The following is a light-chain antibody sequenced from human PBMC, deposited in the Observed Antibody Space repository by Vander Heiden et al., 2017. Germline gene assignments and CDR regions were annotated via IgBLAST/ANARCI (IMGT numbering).Light chain of an antibody. CDR2: GAS. CDR3: QQYNKWPPVT. CDR1: QSVSSN. V-gene: IGKV3-15*01. Sequence: EIVMTHSPATLSVSPGERATLSCRASQSVSSNLAWYQQKPGQAPRLLIYGASTRATGIPARFSGSGSGTEFILTISSLQSEDFVVYYCQQYNKWPPVTFGGGTKVEIK. J-gene: IGKJ4*01.